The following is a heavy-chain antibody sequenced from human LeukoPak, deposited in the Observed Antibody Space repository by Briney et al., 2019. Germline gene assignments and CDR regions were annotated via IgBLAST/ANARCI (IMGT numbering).Heavy chain of an antibody. V-gene: IGHV3-48*03. CDR1: GFTFSSYE. D-gene: IGHD3-22*01. Sequence: PGGSLRLSCAASGFTFSSYEVNWVRQAPGKGLEWVSYISSSGKTISYADSVKGRFTISRDNAKNSLYLHMNSLRGEDTAVYFCARGGSGSYHYYMDVWGKGTTLTVSS. CDR3: ARGGSGSYHYYMDV. J-gene: IGHJ6*03. CDR2: ISSSGKTI.